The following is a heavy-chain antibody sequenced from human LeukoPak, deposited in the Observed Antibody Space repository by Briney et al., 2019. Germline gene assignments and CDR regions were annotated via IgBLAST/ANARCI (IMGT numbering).Heavy chain of an antibody. CDR2: IYYSGST. CDR1: GGSISSSSYY. Sequence: SETLSLTCTVSGGSISSSSYYWGWIRQPPGTGLEWIGSIYYSGSTYYNPSLKSRVTISVDTSKNQFSLKLSSVTAADTAVYYCARDRGGMATIVDYFDYWGQGTLVTVSS. D-gene: IGHD5-24*01. CDR3: ARDRGGMATIVDYFDY. J-gene: IGHJ4*02. V-gene: IGHV4-39*07.